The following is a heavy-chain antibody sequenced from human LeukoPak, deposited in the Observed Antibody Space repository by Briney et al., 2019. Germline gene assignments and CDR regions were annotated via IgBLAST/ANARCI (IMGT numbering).Heavy chain of an antibody. D-gene: IGHD6-6*01. V-gene: IGHV4-34*01. Sequence: PSETLSLTCAVYGGSFSGYYWSWIRQPPGKGLEWIGEINHSGSTNYNPSLKSQVTISVDTSKNQFSLKLSSVTAADTAVYYCAXXYSSXSKTHYYYYMDVWGKGTTVTVSS. CDR2: INHSGST. J-gene: IGHJ6*03. CDR1: GGSFSGYY. CDR3: AXXYSSXSKTHYYYYMDV.